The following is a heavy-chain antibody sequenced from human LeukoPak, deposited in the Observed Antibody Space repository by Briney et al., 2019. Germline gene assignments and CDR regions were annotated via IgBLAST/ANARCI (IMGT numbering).Heavy chain of an antibody. CDR3: ARTVYYDRDDAYYRNFDL. CDR2: IKSDGSLT. D-gene: IGHD3-22*01. V-gene: IGHV3-74*03. J-gene: IGHJ4*02. Sequence: PGGSLRLSCAASGFTFDDYAMHWVRQVPGKGLVWVSRIKSDGSLTAYANSVMGRFTISRDNAKSALFLQMNSLRAEDSAVYYCARTVYYDRDDAYYRNFDLWGQGTLVTVSS. CDR1: GFTFDDYA.